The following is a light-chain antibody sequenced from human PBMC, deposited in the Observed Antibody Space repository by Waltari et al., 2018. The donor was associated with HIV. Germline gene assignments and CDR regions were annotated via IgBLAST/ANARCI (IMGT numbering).Light chain of an antibody. CDR2: EVT. J-gene: IGLJ3*02. V-gene: IGLV2-23*02. CDR1: RMKLGDFDL. CDR3: SSYAGGHSWV. Sequence: QSALPRPASLSGSLEQSITISCTETRMKLGDFDLFPWYQHHPGKVPRIIIYEVTKRPSGVSNRFSGSKSANTASLMISGLQAEDEADYYCSSYAGGHSWVFGGGTKLTVL.